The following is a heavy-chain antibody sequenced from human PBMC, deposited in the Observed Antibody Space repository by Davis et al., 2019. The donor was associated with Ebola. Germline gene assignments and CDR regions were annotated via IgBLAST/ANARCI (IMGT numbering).Heavy chain of an antibody. CDR3: ARGWLRGGMDV. J-gene: IGHJ6*02. V-gene: IGHV6-1*01. D-gene: IGHD5-18*01. CDR1: GDSVSSVG. Sequence: HPQTLSLTCSILGDSVSSVGWNWIRQSPSRGLEWLGRTYYSSKWYNDYAVSVKSRITINPDTSKNQFSLQLNSVTPEDTALYYCARGWLRGGMDVWGEGTTVTV. CDR2: TYYSSKWYN.